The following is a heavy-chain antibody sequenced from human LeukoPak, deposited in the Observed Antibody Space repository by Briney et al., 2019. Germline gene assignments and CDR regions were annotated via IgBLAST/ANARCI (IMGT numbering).Heavy chain of an antibody. CDR3: ARGMQELDAFDI. V-gene: IGHV5-51*01. Sequence: GESLKLSCKGSGYNFISHWIAWVRQMPGKGLEWMGIIYPGDSDTRYSPSFEGQVTISADKSTTTAYLQWSSLKASDTAMYYCARGMQELDAFDIWGQGTMVTVSS. D-gene: IGHD3-10*01. J-gene: IGHJ3*02. CDR2: IYPGDSDT. CDR1: GYNFISHW.